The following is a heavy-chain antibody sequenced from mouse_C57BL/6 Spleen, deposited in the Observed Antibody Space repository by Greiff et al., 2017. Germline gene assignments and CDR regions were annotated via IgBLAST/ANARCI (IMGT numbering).Heavy chain of an antibody. CDR3: ARHEDGAVYYDYDPLFDY. D-gene: IGHD2-4*01. Sequence: QVQLKQSGAELVKPGASVKLSCKASGYTFTEYTIHWVKQRSGQGLEWIGWFYPGSGSIKYNEKFKDKATLTADKSSSTVYMELSRLTSEDSAVYFCARHEDGAVYYDYDPLFDYWGQGTTLTVSS. J-gene: IGHJ2*01. CDR1: GYTFTEYT. V-gene: IGHV1-62-2*01. CDR2: FYPGSGSI.